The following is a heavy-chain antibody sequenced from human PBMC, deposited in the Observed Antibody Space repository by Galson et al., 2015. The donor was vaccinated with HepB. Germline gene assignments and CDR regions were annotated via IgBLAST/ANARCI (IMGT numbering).Heavy chain of an antibody. V-gene: IGHV1-46*03. J-gene: IGHJ6*02. D-gene: IGHD3-3*01. Sequence: SVKVSCKASGYTFTDYYIHWVRQAPGQGLEWMGMINPGGGSTGYAQSFQGRVTMTRDTSTSTVYLEMSSLRSEDTAVYYCARAGPEVTSYYDFWSGWYGMDVWGQGTTVTVSS. CDR3: ARAGPEVTSYYDFWSGWYGMDV. CDR2: INPGGGST. CDR1: GYTFTDYY.